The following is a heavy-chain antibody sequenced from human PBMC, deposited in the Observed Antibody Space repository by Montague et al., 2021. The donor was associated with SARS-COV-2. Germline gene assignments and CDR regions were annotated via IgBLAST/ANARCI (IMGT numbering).Heavy chain of an antibody. J-gene: IGHJ3*02. CDR3: ATYYDILTGYYIDAFDI. Sequence: SETLSLTCTVSGGSISSSSYYWGWIRQPPGKGLEWIGSIYYSGSTYYNPSLKSRVTISVDTSKNQFSLKLSSVTAADTAVYYCATYYDILTGYYIDAFDIWGQGIMVTVS. V-gene: IGHV4-39*01. CDR1: GGSISSSSYY. D-gene: IGHD3-9*01. CDR2: IYYSGST.